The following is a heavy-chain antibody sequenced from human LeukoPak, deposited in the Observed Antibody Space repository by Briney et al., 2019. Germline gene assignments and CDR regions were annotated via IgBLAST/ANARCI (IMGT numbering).Heavy chain of an antibody. CDR3: VRERVRYSNAFDV. J-gene: IGHJ3*01. V-gene: IGHV1-69*01. Sequence: SVKVSCTASGGIFSSYAISGMRQAPGQGLEWMGGIIPIFGTANYAQKFQGRVTITAAESTSTAYMALSSLRSQDTAVYYCVRERVRYSNAFDVWGQGTMVTVSS. CDR2: IIPIFGTA. CDR1: GGIFSSYA. D-gene: IGHD4-11*01.